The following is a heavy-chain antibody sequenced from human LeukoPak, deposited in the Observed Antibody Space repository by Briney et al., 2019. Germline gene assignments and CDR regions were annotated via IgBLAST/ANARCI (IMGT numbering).Heavy chain of an antibody. Sequence: GGSLRLSCAASRFTFSSYTMNWVRQAPGKGLEWVSSISRSSSYIYYADSMKGRFTISRDNAKNSLDLQMHSLRAEDTAVYYCARGSTVVRGVSPAGDYWGQGTLVTVSS. J-gene: IGHJ4*02. CDR2: ISRSSSYI. CDR1: RFTFSSYT. CDR3: ARGSTVVRGVSPAGDY. V-gene: IGHV3-21*01. D-gene: IGHD3-10*01.